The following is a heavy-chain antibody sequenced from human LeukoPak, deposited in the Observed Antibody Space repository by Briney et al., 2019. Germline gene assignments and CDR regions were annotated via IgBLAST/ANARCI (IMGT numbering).Heavy chain of an antibody. Sequence: ASVKVSCKASGYTFTSYDINWVRQAPGQGLEWMGWMNPNGGNTGYAQKFQGRVTMTRNTSISTDYMELSSLRSEDTAVYYCARQGGYCSGGSCYRNDAFDIWGQGTMVTVPS. CDR1: GYTFTSYD. V-gene: IGHV1-8*01. CDR3: ARQGGYCSGGSCYRNDAFDI. CDR2: MNPNGGNT. D-gene: IGHD2-15*01. J-gene: IGHJ3*02.